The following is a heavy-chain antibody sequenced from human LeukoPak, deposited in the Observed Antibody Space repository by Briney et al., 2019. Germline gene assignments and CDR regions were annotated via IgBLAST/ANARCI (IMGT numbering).Heavy chain of an antibody. V-gene: IGHV1-2*02. Sequence: ASVKVSCKASGYTFTGYYMHWVRQAPGQGLEWMGWINPNSGGTNYAQKFQGRVTTTRDTSISTAYMELSRLRSDDTAVYYCARSHFRGFLEGVWGKGTTVTVSS. CDR3: ARSHFRGFLEGV. CDR1: GYTFTGYY. CDR2: INPNSGGT. J-gene: IGHJ6*04. D-gene: IGHD3-3*01.